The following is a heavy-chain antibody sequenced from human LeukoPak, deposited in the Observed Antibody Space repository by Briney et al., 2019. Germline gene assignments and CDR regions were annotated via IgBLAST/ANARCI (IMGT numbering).Heavy chain of an antibody. CDR1: GFTFDHYG. D-gene: IGHD6-19*01. Sequence: PGGSLRLSCAVSGFTFDHYGMHWVRQAPGKGLEWVAVISHDGSTIYYADSVEGRFTISRDNSDNTLFLQMNSLRAEDTAVYYCAREESNSSGWYGAYYFDYWGQGTLVTVSS. CDR2: ISHDGSTI. J-gene: IGHJ4*02. CDR3: AREESNSSGWYGAYYFDY. V-gene: IGHV3-30*03.